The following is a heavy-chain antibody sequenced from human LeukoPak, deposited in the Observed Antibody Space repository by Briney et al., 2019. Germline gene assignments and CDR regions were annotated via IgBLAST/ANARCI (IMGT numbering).Heavy chain of an antibody. CDR2: IIPIFGTA. CDR3: ARGTYYYDSSGYWGAFDI. D-gene: IGHD3-22*01. J-gene: IGHJ3*02. V-gene: IGHV1-69*01. Sequence: SVKVSCKASGGTFSSYAISWVRQAPGQGLEWMGGIIPIFGTANYAQKFQGRVTITADESTSTAYMELSSLRSEDAAVYYCARGTYYYDSSGYWGAFDIWGQGTMVTVSS. CDR1: GGTFSSYA.